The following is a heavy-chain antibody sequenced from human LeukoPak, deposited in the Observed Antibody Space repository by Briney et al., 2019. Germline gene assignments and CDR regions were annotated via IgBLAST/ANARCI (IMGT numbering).Heavy chain of an antibody. J-gene: IGHJ6*04. CDR2: INHSGIT. D-gene: IGHD3-10*01. CDR1: GASFSGYY. V-gene: IGHV4-34*01. Sequence: SETLSLTCAVYGASFSGYYWSWIRQPPGKGLEWIGEINHSGITNYNPSLKSRVTLSVDTSRNPFSLKLISVTAADTAVYYCARGLTSPYGSGSPYAMDVWGKGTTVTVSS. CDR3: ARGLTSPYGSGSPYAMDV.